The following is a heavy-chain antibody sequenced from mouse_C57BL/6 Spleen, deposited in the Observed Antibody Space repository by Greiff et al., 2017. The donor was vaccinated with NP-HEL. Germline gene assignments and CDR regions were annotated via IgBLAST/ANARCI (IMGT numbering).Heavy chain of an antibody. Sequence: VQLQQSGAELARPGASVKLSCKASGYTFTSYGISWVKQRTGQGLEWIGEIYPRSGNTYYNEKFKGKATLTADKSSSTAYMELRSLTSEDSAVYLCDYGSSYGYPFAYWGQGTLVTVSA. CDR1: GYTFTSYG. CDR3: DYGSSYGYPFAY. D-gene: IGHD1-1*01. V-gene: IGHV1-81*01. J-gene: IGHJ3*01. CDR2: IYPRSGNT.